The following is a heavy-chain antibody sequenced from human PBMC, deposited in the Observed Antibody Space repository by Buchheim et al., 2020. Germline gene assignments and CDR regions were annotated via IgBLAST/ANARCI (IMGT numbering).Heavy chain of an antibody. CDR1: GYSFINYW. Sequence: EVQLVQSGAEVKKPGESLRISCKASGYSFINYWIIWVRQMPGKGLEWMGRIDPSDSYTSYSPSFQGHVTISTDKSISTAYPQWNSLKASDTAVYYCARHVRGYSYSPNSDYWGQGTL. J-gene: IGHJ4*02. CDR3: ARHVRGYSYSPNSDY. V-gene: IGHV5-10-1*01. CDR2: IDPSDSYT. D-gene: IGHD5-18*01.